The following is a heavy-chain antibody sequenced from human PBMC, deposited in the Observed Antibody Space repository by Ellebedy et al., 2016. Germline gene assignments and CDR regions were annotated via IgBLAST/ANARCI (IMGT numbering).Heavy chain of an antibody. J-gene: IGHJ5*02. CDR2: IRSKAYGGTT. Sequence: GESLKISXTASGFTFGDYAMSWFRQAPGKGLEWVGFIRSKAYGGTTEYAASVKGRFTISRDDSKSIAYLQMNSLKTEDTAVYYCTREGSSPETWGQGTLVTVSS. CDR3: TREGSSPET. D-gene: IGHD6-13*01. V-gene: IGHV3-49*03. CDR1: GFTFGDYA.